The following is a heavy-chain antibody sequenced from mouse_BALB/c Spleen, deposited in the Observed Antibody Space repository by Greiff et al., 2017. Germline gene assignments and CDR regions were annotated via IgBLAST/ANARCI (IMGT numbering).Heavy chain of an antibody. V-gene: IGHV1-54*01. Sequence: QVHVKQSGAELVRPGTSVKVSCKASGYAFTNYLIAWVQQRPGQGLEWIGVINPGSGGTNYNEKFKGMETLTADKSSSTAYMQLSSLTSDDSAVYFGARDIDDYDGGTMDYWGQGTSVTVSS. J-gene: IGHJ4*01. CDR3: ARDIDDYDGGTMDY. CDR2: INPGSGGT. CDR1: GYAFTNYL. D-gene: IGHD2-4*01.